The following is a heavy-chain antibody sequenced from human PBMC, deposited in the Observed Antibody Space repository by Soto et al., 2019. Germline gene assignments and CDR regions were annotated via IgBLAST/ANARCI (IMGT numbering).Heavy chain of an antibody. CDR3: ARLRYFDWPNPDAFDI. Sequence: GASVKVSCKASGYTFTSYGISWVRQVPGQGLEWMGWISAYNGNTNYAQKLQGRVTMTTDTSTSTAYMELRSLRSDDTAVYYCARLRYFDWPNPDAFDIWGQGTMVTVSS. J-gene: IGHJ3*02. V-gene: IGHV1-18*01. CDR2: ISAYNGNT. CDR1: GYTFTSYG. D-gene: IGHD3-9*01.